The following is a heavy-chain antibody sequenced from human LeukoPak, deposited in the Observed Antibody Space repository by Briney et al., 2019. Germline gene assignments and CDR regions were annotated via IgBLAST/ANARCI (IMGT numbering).Heavy chain of an antibody. CDR1: GYTFTSYA. D-gene: IGHD5-18*01. Sequence: GASVKVSCKASGYTFTSYAMHWVRQAPGQRLEWMGWINAGNGNTKYSQEFQGRVTITRDTSASTAYMELSSLRSEDTAVYYCARGGWYSYGFREMGAFDIWGQGTMVTVSS. J-gene: IGHJ3*02. V-gene: IGHV1-3*03. CDR2: INAGNGNT. CDR3: ARGGWYSYGFREMGAFDI.